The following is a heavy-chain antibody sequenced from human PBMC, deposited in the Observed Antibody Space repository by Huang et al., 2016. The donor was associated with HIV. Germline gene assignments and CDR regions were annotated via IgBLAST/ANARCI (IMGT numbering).Heavy chain of an antibody. J-gene: IGHJ4*02. CDR2: ISNEGSTK. V-gene: IGHV3-30-3*01. Sequence: QVQLVESGGGVVQPGTSLRLSCAASGFTFSNYAMNWVRQAPGKGLEWVEVISNEGSTKYYADSVKGRFTISRDKSKNTVYLQMNSLRAEDTAVYYCARSEPSRYYFDYWGQGTLVTVSS. CDR3: ARSEPSRYYFDY. CDR1: GFTFSNYA.